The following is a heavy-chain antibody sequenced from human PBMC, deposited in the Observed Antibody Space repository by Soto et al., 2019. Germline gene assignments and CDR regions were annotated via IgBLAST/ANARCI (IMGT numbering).Heavy chain of an antibody. CDR3: APHYPDSSGYFDH. V-gene: IGHV1-2*02. CDR1: GYMFTGNY. D-gene: IGHD3-22*01. Sequence: QVQLVQSGTEVKKPGASVKVSCKASGYMFTGNYMHWVRQAPGQGLEYMGWINPNSGATNYAQKFQGRVTMTWDTSISTAYVELGRLRSDDTAVYYCAPHYPDSSGYFDHWGQGTLVTVSS. CDR2: INPNSGAT. J-gene: IGHJ4*02.